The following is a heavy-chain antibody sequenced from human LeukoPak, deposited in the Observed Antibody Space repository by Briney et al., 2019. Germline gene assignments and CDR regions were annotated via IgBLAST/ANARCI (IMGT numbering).Heavy chain of an antibody. D-gene: IGHD2-15*01. CDR2: IYHSGST. CDR3: ARQVQGYCSSGTCYGGFNY. CDR1: GGSISSYN. V-gene: IGHV4-59*05. Sequence: PSETLSLTCTVSGGSISSYNWSWIRQPPGKGLEWIGSIYHSGSTYYNPSLKSRVTISVDTSKNQFSLKLSSVTAADAAVYYCARQVQGYCSSGTCYGGFNYWGQGTQVTVSS. J-gene: IGHJ4*02.